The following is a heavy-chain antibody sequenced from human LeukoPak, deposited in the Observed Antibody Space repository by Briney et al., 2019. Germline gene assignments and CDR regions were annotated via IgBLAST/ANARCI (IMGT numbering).Heavy chain of an antibody. CDR2: IYHSGST. D-gene: IGHD6-13*01. Sequence: PSETLSLTCTVSGYSISSGYYWGWIRQPPGKGLEWIGSIYHSGSTYYNPSLKSRVTISVDTSKNQFSLKLSPVTAADTAVYYCARDSTVAAAGPGRYYYYYYMDVWGKGTTVTVSS. V-gene: IGHV4-38-2*02. CDR3: ARDSTVAAAGPGRYYYYYYMDV. J-gene: IGHJ6*03. CDR1: GYSISSGYY.